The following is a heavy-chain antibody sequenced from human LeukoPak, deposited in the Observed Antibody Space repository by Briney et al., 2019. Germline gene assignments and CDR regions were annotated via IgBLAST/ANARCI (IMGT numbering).Heavy chain of an antibody. CDR2: ISYDGSNK. Sequence: GGSLRLSCAASGFTFSSYAMHWVRQAPGKGLEWVAVISYDGSNKYYADSVKGRFTISRDNSKNTLYLQMNSLKPEDTALYYCAKDRTYRGGILDSWGQGTLVTVSS. V-gene: IGHV3-30*04. CDR3: AKDRTYRGGILDS. D-gene: IGHD1-14*01. J-gene: IGHJ4*02. CDR1: GFTFSSYA.